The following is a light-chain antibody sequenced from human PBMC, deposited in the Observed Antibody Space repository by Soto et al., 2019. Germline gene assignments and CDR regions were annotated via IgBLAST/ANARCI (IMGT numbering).Light chain of an antibody. V-gene: IGLV2-14*01. CDR1: SSDVGGFNS. Sequence: QSALTQPASVSGSPGQSITISCTGTSSDVGGFNSISWYQQHPGKAPKLMIYEVSNRPSGVSNRFSGSKSGNTASLTISGLQTEDEADYYCISYTSISTYVFGTGTKLTVL. CDR3: ISYTSISTYV. J-gene: IGLJ1*01. CDR2: EVS.